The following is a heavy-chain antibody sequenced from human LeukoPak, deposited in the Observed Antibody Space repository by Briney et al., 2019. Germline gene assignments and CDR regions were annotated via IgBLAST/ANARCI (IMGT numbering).Heavy chain of an antibody. D-gene: IGHD1-26*01. Sequence: PSQTLSLTCTVSGGSISSGGYYWNWIRQPPGKGLEWIGYIYHSGSTYYNPSLKSRVTISVDRSKNQFYLKLNSVTAADTAVYYCARSIVGARFDYWGQGTLVTVSS. CDR2: IYHSGST. J-gene: IGHJ4*02. CDR3: ARSIVGARFDY. CDR1: GGSISSGGYY. V-gene: IGHV4-30-2*01.